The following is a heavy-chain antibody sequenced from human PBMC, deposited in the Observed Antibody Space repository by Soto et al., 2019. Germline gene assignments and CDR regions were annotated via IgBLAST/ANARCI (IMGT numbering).Heavy chain of an antibody. V-gene: IGHV3-30-3*01. J-gene: IGHJ4*02. CDR3: ASDRGGIAARPLDY. CDR2: ISYDGSNK. Sequence: GGSLRLSCAASGFTFSSYAMHWVRQAPGKGLEWVAVISYDGSNKYYADSVKGRFTISRDNSKNTLYLQMNSLRAEDTAVYYCASDRGGIAARPLDYWGQGTLVTVSS. D-gene: IGHD6-6*01. CDR1: GFTFSSYA.